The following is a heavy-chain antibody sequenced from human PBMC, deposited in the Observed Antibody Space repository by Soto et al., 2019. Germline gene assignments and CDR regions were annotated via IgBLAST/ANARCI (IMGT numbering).Heavy chain of an antibody. V-gene: IGHV3-23*01. CDR1: GFTFSSYA. CDR3: AKALGGYTCPSYFDY. J-gene: IGHJ4*02. D-gene: IGHD5-18*01. Sequence: EVQLLESGGGLVQPGGSLRLSCAASGFTFSSYAMSWVRQAPGKGLEWVSSISGNGGSTYYADSVKGRFTISRDNSKNTLLLQMNSLRVDETAVYYCAKALGGYTCPSYFDYWGQGTLVTVSS. CDR2: ISGNGGST.